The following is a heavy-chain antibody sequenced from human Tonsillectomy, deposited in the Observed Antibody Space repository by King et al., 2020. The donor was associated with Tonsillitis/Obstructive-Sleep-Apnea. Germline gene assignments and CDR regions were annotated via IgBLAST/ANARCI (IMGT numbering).Heavy chain of an antibody. CDR3: AFAYCGVDCSSRVDFDY. CDR2: IYWNDDK. Sequence: VTLKESGPTLVKPTQTLTLTCTFSGFSLTTSGLGVGWIRQPPGKALEWLALIYWNDDKRYRPSLKSRLTITKDTSKDQVVLTMTNMDPVDTATYYCAFAYCGVDCSSRVDFDYWGQGTLVTVSS. V-gene: IGHV2-5*01. J-gene: IGHJ4*02. D-gene: IGHD2-21*01. CDR1: GFSLTTSGLG.